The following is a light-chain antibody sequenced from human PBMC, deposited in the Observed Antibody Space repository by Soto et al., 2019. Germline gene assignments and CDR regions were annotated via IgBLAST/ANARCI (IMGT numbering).Light chain of an antibody. CDR3: GTWDTSLSAGV. CDR2: DND. J-gene: IGLJ3*02. Sequence: QPVLTQPPSVSAAPGQKVTISCSGSSSNIGNNYVSWYQQVPGTAPKLLIYDNDKRPSGIPDRFSGSKSGTSATLGITGLQTGDEADYYCGTWDTSLSAGVFGGGTKLTVL. V-gene: IGLV1-51*01. CDR1: SSNIGNNY.